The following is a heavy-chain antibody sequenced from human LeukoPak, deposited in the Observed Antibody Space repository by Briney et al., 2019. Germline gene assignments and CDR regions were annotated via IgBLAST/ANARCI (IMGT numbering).Heavy chain of an antibody. D-gene: IGHD6-6*01. Sequence: SQTLSLTCALSGDSVSTNSAAWNWIRQSPSRGLEWLGRTYYRSKGHNDYAVSVKSRITINPDTSKNQFSLQLNSVTPEDTAVYYCARSITARYDYWGQGTLVTVSS. J-gene: IGHJ4*02. V-gene: IGHV6-1*01. CDR1: GDSVSTNSAA. CDR2: TYYRSKGHN. CDR3: ARSITARYDY.